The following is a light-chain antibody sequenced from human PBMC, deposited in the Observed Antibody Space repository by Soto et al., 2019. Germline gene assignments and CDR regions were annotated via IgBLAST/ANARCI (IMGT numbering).Light chain of an antibody. J-gene: IGKJ1*01. CDR2: GAS. CDR1: QGIGNY. Sequence: DIQMTQSPSSLSASVGDKITITCRASQGIGNYLGWYQQKPGEVPQLLIYGASTLESGVSSRFSGSGSGTHFTLTINSLQSEDVGTYDCQKYNSAPRTFGQGTKVELK. V-gene: IGKV1-27*01. CDR3: QKYNSAPRT.